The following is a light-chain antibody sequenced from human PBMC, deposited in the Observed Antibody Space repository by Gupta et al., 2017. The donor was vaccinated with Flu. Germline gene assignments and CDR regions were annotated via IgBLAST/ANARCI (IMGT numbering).Light chain of an antibody. CDR3: CSYTGNNNFYV. Sequence: QSALTQPPSASGSPGQSVAISCTGTSSDVGATNYVSWYQQHPGRAPKLMIYEVTKRPSGVPDRFSGSKSGNTASLTVSGLQAEDEADYYCCSYTGNNNFYVFGTGTKVTVL. CDR2: EVT. J-gene: IGLJ1*01. CDR1: SSDVGATNY. V-gene: IGLV2-8*01.